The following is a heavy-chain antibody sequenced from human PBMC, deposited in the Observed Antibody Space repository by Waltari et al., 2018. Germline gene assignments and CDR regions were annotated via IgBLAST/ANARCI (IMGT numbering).Heavy chain of an antibody. J-gene: IGHJ3*02. CDR3: AKDRARFSGKDAFDI. V-gene: IGHV3-9*03. D-gene: IGHD3-10*01. Sequence: EVQLVESGGGLVQPGRSLRLSCAASGFTFDDYAMPWVRQAPGKGLEWVSGISWNSGSIGYADSVKGRFTISRDNAKNSLYLQMNSLRAEDMALYYCAKDRARFSGKDAFDIWGQGTMVTVSS. CDR1: GFTFDDYA. CDR2: ISWNSGSI.